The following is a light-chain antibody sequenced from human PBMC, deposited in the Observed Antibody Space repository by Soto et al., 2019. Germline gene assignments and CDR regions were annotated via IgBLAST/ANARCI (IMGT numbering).Light chain of an antibody. CDR1: SSNIGAGYD. CDR3: QSYDSSLSGFYV. Sequence: SVLTQPPSVSGAPGQRVTISCTGSSSNIGAGYDVHWYQQLPGRAPKLLIYANNNRPSGVPDRFSGSRSGTSASLAINGLQAEDEADYSCQSYDSSLSGFYVFGTGTKVTVL. CDR2: ANN. V-gene: IGLV1-40*01. J-gene: IGLJ1*01.